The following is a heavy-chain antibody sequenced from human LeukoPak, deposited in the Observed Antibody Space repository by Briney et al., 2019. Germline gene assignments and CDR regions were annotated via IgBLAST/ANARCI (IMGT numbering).Heavy chain of an antibody. J-gene: IGHJ4*02. V-gene: IGHV3-53*01. CDR2: IYSGGST. CDR1: GFTVSSNY. D-gene: IGHD1-26*01. Sequence: GGSLRLSCAASGFTVSSNYMSWVRQAPGKGLEWVSVIYSGGSTYYADSVKGRFTISRDNSKNTLYLQMNSLRAEDTAVYYCAKVSGPTRYFDYWGQGTLVTVSS. CDR3: AKVSGPTRYFDY.